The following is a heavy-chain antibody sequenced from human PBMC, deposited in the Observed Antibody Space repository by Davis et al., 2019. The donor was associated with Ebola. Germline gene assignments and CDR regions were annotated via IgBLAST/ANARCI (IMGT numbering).Heavy chain of an antibody. D-gene: IGHD3-10*01. J-gene: IGHJ6*04. CDR1: AGTFSTYA. Sequence: SAMISCNTSAGTFSTYAISWVRQAAGPGLQWMRGTIPLFGTANYAQMLQGRVSITADEITSTDYMELNSLRSDYTAVYYCARAPSGFRDFYGYGMDVWGKGTTVTASA. V-gene: IGHV1-69*13. CDR2: TIPLFGTA. CDR3: ARAPSGFRDFYGYGMDV.